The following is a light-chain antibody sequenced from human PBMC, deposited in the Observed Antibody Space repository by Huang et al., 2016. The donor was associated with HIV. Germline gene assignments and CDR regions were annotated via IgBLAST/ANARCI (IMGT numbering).Light chain of an antibody. CDR3: QQRSNWA. V-gene: IGKV3-11*01. CDR1: QSVSSY. CDR2: DAS. Sequence: EIVLTQFPATLSLSPGERATLSCRASQSVSSYLAWYQQQPGQAPRLLIYDASNRATGIPARFSGSGAVTDFTLSISSLEPEDFAVYYCQQRSNWAFGGGTKVEI. J-gene: IGKJ4*01.